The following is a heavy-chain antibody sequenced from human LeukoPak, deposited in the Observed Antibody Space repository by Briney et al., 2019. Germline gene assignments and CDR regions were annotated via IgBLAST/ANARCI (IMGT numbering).Heavy chain of an antibody. D-gene: IGHD5-18*01. CDR1: GFTVSSNY. Sequence: GGSLRLSCAASGFTVSSNYMSWVRQAPGKGLEWVSVIYSGGSTYYADSVKGRFTISRDNSKNTLYLQMNSLRAEDTAVYYCASGGRIRGYSYGHRGFYGMDVWGQGTTVTVSS. J-gene: IGHJ6*02. CDR2: IYSGGST. CDR3: ASGGRIRGYSYGHRGFYGMDV. V-gene: IGHV3-66*01.